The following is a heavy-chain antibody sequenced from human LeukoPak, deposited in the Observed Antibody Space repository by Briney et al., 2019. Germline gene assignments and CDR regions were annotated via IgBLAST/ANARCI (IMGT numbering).Heavy chain of an antibody. CDR3: AKRGIAAAASFDC. CDR1: GFTFSSYA. Sequence: GGSLRLSCAASGFTFSSYAMTWVRQAPGKGLEWVSVISDSGGSTYYADSVKGRFNISRDTSKNMLYLQMNSLRAEDTAVYYCAKRGIAAAASFDCWGQGTLVTVSS. V-gene: IGHV3-23*01. CDR2: ISDSGGST. J-gene: IGHJ4*02. D-gene: IGHD6-13*01.